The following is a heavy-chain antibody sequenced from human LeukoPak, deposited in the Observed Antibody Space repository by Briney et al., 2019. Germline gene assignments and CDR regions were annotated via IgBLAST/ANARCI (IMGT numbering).Heavy chain of an antibody. CDR3: ARGSSSWYVRDDAFDI. Sequence: PGGSLRLSCAASGFTFSSYWMSWVRQAPGKGLEWVANIKQDGSEKYYVDSVKGRFTISRDNAKNSLYLQMNSLRAEDTAVYYCARGSSSWYVRDDAFDIWGQGTMVTVSS. CDR1: GFTFSSYW. V-gene: IGHV3-7*01. D-gene: IGHD6-13*01. J-gene: IGHJ3*02. CDR2: IKQDGSEK.